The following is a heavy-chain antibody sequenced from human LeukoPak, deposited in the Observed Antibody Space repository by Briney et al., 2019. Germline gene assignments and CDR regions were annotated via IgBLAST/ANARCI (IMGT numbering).Heavy chain of an antibody. D-gene: IGHD3-3*01. CDR1: GYTFIDYW. CDR3: ARDRDGGVGTIDY. Sequence: ASVKVSRKASGYTFIDYWMHWVRQAPGQGLEWMGRINLKSGGINYAQKFQGRVTMTRDTSISTAYLDLSRLRFDDTAVYYCARDRDGGVGTIDYWGQGTLVPVSS. CDR2: INLKSGGI. J-gene: IGHJ4*02. V-gene: IGHV1-2*06.